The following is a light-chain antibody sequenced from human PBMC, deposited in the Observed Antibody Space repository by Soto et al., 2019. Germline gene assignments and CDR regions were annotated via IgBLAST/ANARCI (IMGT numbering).Light chain of an antibody. CDR3: SSYTSSSTYV. CDR2: EVS. J-gene: IGLJ1*01. CDR1: SSDVGAYKY. V-gene: IGLV2-14*01. Sequence: QSALTQPASVSGSPGQSITISCTGTSSDVGAYKYVSWYQQHPGKTPKLMIYEVSNRPSGVSNRFSGSKSGNTASLTISGLQAEDEADYYCSSYTSSSTYVFGTGTKLTV.